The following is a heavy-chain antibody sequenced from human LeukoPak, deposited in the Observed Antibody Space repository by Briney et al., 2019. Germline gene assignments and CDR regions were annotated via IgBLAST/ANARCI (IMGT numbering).Heavy chain of an antibody. CDR2: IKQDGSEK. V-gene: IGHV3-7*03. Sequence: PGGSLRLSCADSGFTFSSYRMSWVRQAPGKGLEWVANIKQDGSEKYYVDSVKGRFTISRDNSENTLYLQMNSLRAEDTAVYYCASGDLGGVTVYWGQGTLVTVSS. J-gene: IGHJ4*02. D-gene: IGHD3-16*01. CDR1: GFTFSSYR. CDR3: ASGDLGGVTVY.